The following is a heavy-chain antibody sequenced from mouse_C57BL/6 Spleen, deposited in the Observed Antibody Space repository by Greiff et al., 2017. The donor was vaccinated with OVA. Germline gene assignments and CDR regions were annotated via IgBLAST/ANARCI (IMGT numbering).Heavy chain of an antibody. V-gene: IGHV1-59*01. CDR2: IDPSDSYT. D-gene: IGHD2-1*01. CDR1: GYTFTSYW. CDR3: ARGDGTSFAY. Sequence: QVQLQQPGAELVRPGTSVKLSCKASGYTFTSYWMHWVKQRPGQGLEWIGVIDPSDSYTNYNQKFKCKATLTVDTSSSTAYMQLSSLTSEDSAVYYCARGDGTSFAYWGQGTLVTVSA. J-gene: IGHJ3*01.